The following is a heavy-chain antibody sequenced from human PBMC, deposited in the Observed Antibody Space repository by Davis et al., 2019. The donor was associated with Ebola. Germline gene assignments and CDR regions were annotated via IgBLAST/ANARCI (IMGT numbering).Heavy chain of an antibody. V-gene: IGHV4-39*01. CDR3: ARASSRWELPKYFQH. CDR2: IYYSGST. J-gene: IGHJ1*01. Sequence: MPSETLSLTCTVSGGSISSSSYYWGWIRQPPGKGLEWIGSIYYSGSTYYNPSLKSRVTISVDTSKNQFSLKLSSVTAADTAVYYCARASSRWELPKYFQHWGQGTLVTVSS. CDR1: GGSISSSSYY. D-gene: IGHD1-26*01.